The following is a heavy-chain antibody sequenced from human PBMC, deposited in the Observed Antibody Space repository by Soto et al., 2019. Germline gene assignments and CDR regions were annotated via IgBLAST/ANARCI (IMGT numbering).Heavy chain of an antibody. CDR1: GGSISSYY. Sequence: TSETLSLTCTVSGGSISSYYWSWIRQPPGKGLEWIGYIYYSGSTNYNPSLKSRVTISVDTSKNQFSLKLSSVTAADTAVYYCARVRRRKLRYFDWPIRGASDHYYSYGMDVWGQGTTVTVSS. CDR2: IYYSGST. D-gene: IGHD3-9*01. CDR3: ARVRRRKLRYFDWPIRGASDHYYSYGMDV. V-gene: IGHV4-59*01. J-gene: IGHJ6*02.